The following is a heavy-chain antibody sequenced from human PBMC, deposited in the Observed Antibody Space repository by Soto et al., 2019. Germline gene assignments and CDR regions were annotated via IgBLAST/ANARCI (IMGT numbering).Heavy chain of an antibody. CDR1: GGSISSYY. Sequence: SETLSLTCTVSGGSISSYYWSWIRQPPGKGLEWIGYIYYSGSTNYNPSLKSRVTISVDTSKNQFSLKLSSVTAADTAVYYCARGVVYDSSGWYEVFDYWGQGTLVTVS. CDR3: ARGVVYDSSGWYEVFDY. J-gene: IGHJ4*02. CDR2: IYYSGST. V-gene: IGHV4-59*01. D-gene: IGHD6-19*01.